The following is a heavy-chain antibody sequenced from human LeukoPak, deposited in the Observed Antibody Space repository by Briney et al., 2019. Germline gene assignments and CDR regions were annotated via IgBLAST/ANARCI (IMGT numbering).Heavy chain of an antibody. V-gene: IGHV3-72*01. CDR1: TFTPSDHY. D-gene: IGHD1-7*01. CDR3: VRAGLRTTPYYFDY. J-gene: IGHJ4*02. CDR2: IRNKANSYTT. Sequence: PGGSLRLSCAASTFTPSDHYTDWVPAAPGKGLEWVGRIRNKANSYTTNYAASVKGRFTISRADSNNALDLQMDSLKTGDTAVYYCVRAGLRTTPYYFDYWGQGTMVTVSS.